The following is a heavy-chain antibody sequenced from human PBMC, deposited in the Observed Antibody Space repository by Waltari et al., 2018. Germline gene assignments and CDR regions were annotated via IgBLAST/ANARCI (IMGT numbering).Heavy chain of an antibody. Sequence: EVQVVESGGGLVQPGGSLRLSCAASGFTFSSHEMNWVRQAPGKGLEWISKISNSDGTRYDAESVKARFTISRDNAKNSLYLQMNSLRAEDTAVYYCARPSTEHYYYYYYMDVWGKGTTVTVS. CDR2: ISNSDGTR. CDR3: ARPSTEHYYYYYYMDV. CDR1: GFTFSSHE. J-gene: IGHJ6*03. V-gene: IGHV3-48*03.